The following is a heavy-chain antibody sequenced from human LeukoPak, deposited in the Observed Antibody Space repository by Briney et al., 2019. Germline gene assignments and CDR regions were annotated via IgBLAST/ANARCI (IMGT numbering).Heavy chain of an antibody. CDR1: GDSVSSISVA. J-gene: IGHJ6*02. CDR3: SLARSEYHYGMDV. Sequence: SQTLSLTCAISGDSVSSISVAWNWIRQSPSRGLEWLGRTYYRSKWYYEYAVSVKSRINISPDASKNQFSLQLTSVTPEDTAVYYCSLARSEYHYGMDVWGQGTTVTVSS. V-gene: IGHV6-1*01. CDR2: TYYRSKWYY.